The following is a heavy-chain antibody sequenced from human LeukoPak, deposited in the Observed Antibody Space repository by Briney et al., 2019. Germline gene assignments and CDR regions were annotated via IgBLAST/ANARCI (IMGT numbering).Heavy chain of an antibody. CDR3: ANGITKWELLRPFDY. D-gene: IGHD1-26*01. J-gene: IGHJ4*02. CDR1: GFTFSSYG. CDR2: ISYDGSNK. Sequence: PGGSLRLSCAASGFTFSSYGMHWARQAPGKGLEWVAVISYDGSNKYYADSVKGRFTISRDNSKNTLYLQMNSLRAEDTAVYYCANGITKWELLRPFDYWGQGTLVTVSS. V-gene: IGHV3-30*18.